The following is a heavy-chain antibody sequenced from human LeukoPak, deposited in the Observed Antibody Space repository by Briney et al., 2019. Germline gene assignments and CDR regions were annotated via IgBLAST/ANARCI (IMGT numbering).Heavy chain of an antibody. J-gene: IGHJ4*02. Sequence: GGSLRLSCAASGFTFSSHWMHWVRQAPGKGLVWVSRINSDGTSTSYAASVKGRFTTSRDNAKNTLYLQMNSLRAEDTAVYYCARGLGYDNIVTYWGQGTLVTVSS. CDR1: GFTFSSHW. D-gene: IGHD5-12*01. CDR3: ARGLGYDNIVTY. V-gene: IGHV3-74*01. CDR2: INSDGTST.